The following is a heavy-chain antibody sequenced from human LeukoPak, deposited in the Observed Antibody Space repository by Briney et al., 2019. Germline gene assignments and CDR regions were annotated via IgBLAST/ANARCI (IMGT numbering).Heavy chain of an antibody. D-gene: IGHD1-26*01. V-gene: IGHV5-51*01. CDR1: GYSFTTYW. CDR2: IYPGDSDT. CDR3: ARALVGAATLCH. Sequence: GESLKSSCKGSGYSFTTYWIAWVRQMPGKGLEWMGVIYPGDSDTRYSPSFQGQVTLSADKSISTAYLQWSSLKASDTAIYYCARALVGAATLCHWGQGTLVTVSS. J-gene: IGHJ4*02.